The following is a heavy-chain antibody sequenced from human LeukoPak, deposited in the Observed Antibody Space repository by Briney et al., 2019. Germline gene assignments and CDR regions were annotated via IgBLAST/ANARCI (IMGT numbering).Heavy chain of an antibody. D-gene: IGHD2-8*01. CDR3: ARDTGSTVYGD. V-gene: IGHV1-46*01. Sequence: GASVKLSCTASGYTFTGYYMHSVRQAPGQGLEWMGLINPSGGSTDYAQKFQGRVTMTRDTSTSTVYMELGSLRSEDTAMYYCARDTGSTVYGDWRQGTLVTVSS. CDR2: INPSGGST. CDR1: GYTFTGYY. J-gene: IGHJ4*02.